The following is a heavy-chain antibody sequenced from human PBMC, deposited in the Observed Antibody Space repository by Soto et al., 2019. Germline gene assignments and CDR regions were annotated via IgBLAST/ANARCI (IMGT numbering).Heavy chain of an antibody. CDR3: ARFGIAVAGTLYYFAY. J-gene: IGHJ4*02. CDR1: GYTFTSYG. CDR2: ISACNGST. D-gene: IGHD6-19*01. Sequence: ASVKVSCKASGYTFTSYGMSWVRQAPGQGLEWMGWISACNGSTNYAQKLQGRVTMTKETSKSTVYMELKSLKSEDTAVYYCARFGIAVAGTLYYFAYWGQGTLVTVSS. V-gene: IGHV1-18*01.